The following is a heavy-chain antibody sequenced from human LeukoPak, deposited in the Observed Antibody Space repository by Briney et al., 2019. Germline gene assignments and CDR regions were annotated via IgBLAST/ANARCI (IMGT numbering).Heavy chain of an antibody. Sequence: SETLSLTCAVYGGSFSGYYWSLIRQPPGKGLEWIGESTHSGSTNYNPSLKSRVTISTDTSKHQFSLRLSSVTAADMAVYYCARGPPQTYYEGNGYYYFDYWGQGTLVTVSS. V-gene: IGHV4-34*01. J-gene: IGHJ4*02. D-gene: IGHD3-22*01. CDR1: GGSFSGYY. CDR3: ARGPPQTYYEGNGYYYFDY. CDR2: STHSGST.